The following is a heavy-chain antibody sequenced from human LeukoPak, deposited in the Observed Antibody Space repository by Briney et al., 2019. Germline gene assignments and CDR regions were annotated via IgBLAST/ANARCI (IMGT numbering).Heavy chain of an antibody. V-gene: IGHV3-74*01. CDR1: GFTFSTYG. D-gene: IGHD2-2*01. CDR3: ARVICGTSCYFDY. Sequence: GGPLGLSFAASGFTFSTYGMHWVGQAPGKGRFWFSRINSDGSSTSYADSVKGRFTISRDNAKNTLYLQMNSLRAEDTAVYYCARVICGTSCYFDYWGQGTLVTVSS. J-gene: IGHJ4*02. CDR2: INSDGSST.